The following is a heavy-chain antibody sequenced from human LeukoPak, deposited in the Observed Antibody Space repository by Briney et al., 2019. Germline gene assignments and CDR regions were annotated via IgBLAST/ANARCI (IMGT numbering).Heavy chain of an antibody. CDR1: GYTFTSYY. CDR2: INPSGGST. V-gene: IGHV1-46*01. Sequence: GASVKVSCKASGYTFTSYYMHWVRQAPGQGLEWMGIINPSGGSTSYAQKFQGRVTMTRDTSTSTVYVGLSSLRSEDTAVYYCARVDWMIGAFDIWGQGTMVTVSS. CDR3: ARVDWMIGAFDI. J-gene: IGHJ3*02. D-gene: IGHD3-22*01.